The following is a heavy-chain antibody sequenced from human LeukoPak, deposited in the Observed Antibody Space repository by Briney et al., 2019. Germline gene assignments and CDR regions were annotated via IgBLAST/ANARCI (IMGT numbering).Heavy chain of an antibody. J-gene: IGHJ6*03. D-gene: IGHD3-16*01. CDR1: GFTFSSYA. CDR2: ISYDGSNK. Sequence: GGSLRLSCAASGFTFSSYAMHWVRQAPGKGLEWVAVISYDGSNKYYADSVKGRFTISRDNSKNTLYLQMNSLRAEDTAVYYCARAHMITSYYYYYYMDVWGKGTTVTVSS. V-gene: IGHV3-30*04. CDR3: ARAHMITSYYYYYYMDV.